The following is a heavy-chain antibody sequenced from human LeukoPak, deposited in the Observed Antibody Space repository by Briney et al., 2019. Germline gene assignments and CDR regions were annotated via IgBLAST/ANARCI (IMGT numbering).Heavy chain of an antibody. Sequence: PGGSLRLSCAASGLTFSSYAMSWVRQAPGKGLEWVSGLSGSGGGTYYADSVKGRFTSSRDNSKNTLYLQMNSLRAEDTALYYCAKVPYYFDGSGSYFDYWGQGTLVTVSS. D-gene: IGHD3-22*01. J-gene: IGHJ4*02. V-gene: IGHV3-23*01. CDR1: GLTFSSYA. CDR3: AKVPYYFDGSGSYFDY. CDR2: LSGSGGGT.